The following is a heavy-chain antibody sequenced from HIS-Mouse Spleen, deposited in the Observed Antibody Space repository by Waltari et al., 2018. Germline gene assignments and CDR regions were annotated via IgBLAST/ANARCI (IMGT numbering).Heavy chain of an antibody. CDR1: GGSISSSSYY. V-gene: IGHV4-39*07. CDR3: AREIPYSSSWYDWYFDL. Sequence: QLQLQESGPGLVKPSETLSLTCTVSGGSISSSSYYWGWIRQPPGKGLEWIGGIYYSGVTYYNPSLKCRCTISVDTSKNQFSLKLSSVTAADTAVYYCAREIPYSSSWYDWYFDLWGRGTLVTVSS. J-gene: IGHJ2*01. D-gene: IGHD6-13*01. CDR2: IYYSGVT.